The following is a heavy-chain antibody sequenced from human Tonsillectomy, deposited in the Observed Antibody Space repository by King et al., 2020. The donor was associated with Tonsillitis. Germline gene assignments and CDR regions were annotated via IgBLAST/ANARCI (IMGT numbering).Heavy chain of an antibody. CDR2: ISGSGGST. D-gene: IGHD3-22*01. Sequence: VQLVESGGGLVQPGGSLRLSCAASGFTFSSYAMSRVRQAPGKGLEWVSAISGSGGSTYYADSVKGRFTISRDNSKNTLYLQMNSLRAEDTALYYCAKDRGDSSGYHSDYWGQGTLVTVSS. J-gene: IGHJ4*02. CDR1: GFTFSSYA. V-gene: IGHV3-23*04. CDR3: AKDRGDSSGYHSDY.